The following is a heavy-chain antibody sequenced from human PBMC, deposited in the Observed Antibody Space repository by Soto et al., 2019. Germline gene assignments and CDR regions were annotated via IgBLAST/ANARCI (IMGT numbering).Heavy chain of an antibody. D-gene: IGHD6-13*01. J-gene: IGHJ6*02. V-gene: IGHV4-59*01. CDR2: IYYRGST. CDR3: ARQQLLPFYYSLDV. CDR1: GGSINGYY. Sequence: SETLSITCTVSGGSINGYYWSWIRQAPGKGLEYIGYIYYRGSTNYNPSLKSRVTMSVDTSRNQFSLKVNSVTAADTAVYYCARQQLLPFYYSLDVWGQGTTVTVSS.